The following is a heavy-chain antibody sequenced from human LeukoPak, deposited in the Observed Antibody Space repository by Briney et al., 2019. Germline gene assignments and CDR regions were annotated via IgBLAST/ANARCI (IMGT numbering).Heavy chain of an antibody. CDR1: GAPISSDC. D-gene: IGHD6-19*01. CDR2: YHCGNT. V-gene: IGHV4-59*01. J-gene: IGHJ4*02. Sequence: SETLSLTCTVSGAPISSDCWIWIRQTPGKGPEWIGYHCGNTDYNPSLKSRVSISVDTSKNQFSLKLNSISTADTAVYYCARGQGWLPDHWGQGSLVTVSS. CDR3: ARGQGWLPDH.